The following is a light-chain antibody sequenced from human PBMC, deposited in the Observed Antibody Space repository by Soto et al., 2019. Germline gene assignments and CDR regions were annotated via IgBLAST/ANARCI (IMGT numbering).Light chain of an antibody. V-gene: IGKV3-20*01. CDR3: QLYGSSPYT. CDR1: QSVSSSF. Sequence: EIVLTQSPGTLSLSPGEGATLSCRASQSVSSSFIGRCQQKPGQAPRLLIYGASSRAARIPDRFSGSGSATDFTLTISRLAPEDFAVYSCQLYGSSPYTFGQGTKVEIK. J-gene: IGKJ2*01. CDR2: GAS.